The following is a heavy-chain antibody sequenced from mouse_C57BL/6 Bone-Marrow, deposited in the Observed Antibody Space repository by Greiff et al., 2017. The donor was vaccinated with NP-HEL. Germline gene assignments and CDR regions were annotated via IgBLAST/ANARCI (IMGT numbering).Heavy chain of an antibody. CDR1: GFTFTDYY. Sequence: EVQLMESGGGLVQPGGSLSLSCAASGFTFTDYYMSWVRQPPGKALEWLGFIRHRANGYTTEYSASVKGRFTISRDNSQSSLLLHMNALGAEDVTTYYCARWGGYYAMDYWGQGTSVTVSS. J-gene: IGHJ4*01. CDR2: IRHRANGYTT. CDR3: ARWGGYYAMDY. V-gene: IGHV7-3*01.